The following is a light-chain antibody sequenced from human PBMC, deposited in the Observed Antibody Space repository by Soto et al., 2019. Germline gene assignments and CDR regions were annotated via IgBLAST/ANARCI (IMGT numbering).Light chain of an antibody. CDR1: QTISSW. CDR3: QQSYSTPT. J-gene: IGKJ1*01. Sequence: DIQMTQSPSTLSGSVGDRVTITCRASQTISSWLAWYQQKPGKAPKLLIYKASTLKSGVPSRFSGSGSGTDFTVTISSLQPEDFATYYCQQSYSTPTFGQGTKVDIK. CDR2: KAS. V-gene: IGKV1-5*03.